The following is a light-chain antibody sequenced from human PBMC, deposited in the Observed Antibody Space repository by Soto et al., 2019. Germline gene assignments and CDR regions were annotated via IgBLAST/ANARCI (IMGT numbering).Light chain of an antibody. CDR3: QQYNNWPPCT. V-gene: IGKV3-15*01. CDR1: QSVISN. Sequence: VKMQTPENLSVSPGVDATVPCMISQSVISNLAWYQPKPGQAPRLLIYGASTRATGIPARFSGSVSGTEFTLTISSLQSEDFAVYYCQQYNNWPPCTVGQGTRLEIK. J-gene: IGKJ5*01. CDR2: GAS.